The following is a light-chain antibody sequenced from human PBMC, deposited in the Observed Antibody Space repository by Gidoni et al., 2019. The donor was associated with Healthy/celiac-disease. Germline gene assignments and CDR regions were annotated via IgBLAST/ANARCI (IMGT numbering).Light chain of an antibody. CDR1: QDISNY. Sequence: DIQMTQSPSSMSASVGDRVTITCQASQDISNYLNWYQQKPGKAPKLLIYDASNLETGVPSRFSGSGSGTDFTFTISSLQPEDIATYYCQQYDNPPYTFXQXTKLEIK. V-gene: IGKV1-33*01. CDR3: QQYDNPPYT. CDR2: DAS. J-gene: IGKJ2*01.